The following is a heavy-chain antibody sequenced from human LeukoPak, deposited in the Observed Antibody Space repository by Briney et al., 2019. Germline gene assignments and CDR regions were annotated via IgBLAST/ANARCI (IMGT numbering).Heavy chain of an antibody. CDR1: GFTVSDNY. Sequence: GGSLRLSCAASGFTVSDNYMSWVRQAPGKGLEWVSVIYSGGSTYYADSVKGRFTISRDNSKNTLYLQMNSLRAEDTAVYYCAKGRSSCWLGDYWGQGTLVTVSS. CDR3: AKGRSSCWLGDY. CDR2: IYSGGST. D-gene: IGHD6-13*01. V-gene: IGHV3-53*01. J-gene: IGHJ4*02.